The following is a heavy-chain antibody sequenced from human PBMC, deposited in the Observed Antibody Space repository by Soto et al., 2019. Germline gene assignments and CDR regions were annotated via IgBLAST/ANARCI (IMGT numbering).Heavy chain of an antibody. D-gene: IGHD6-19*01. CDR2: ISGSLTYM. CDR1: GFTFNSYH. J-gene: IGHJ6*02. V-gene: IGHV3-21*01. Sequence: GGSLRLSCAASGFTFNSYHMNWVRQAPGKGLEWVSSISGSLTYMYYADSVKGRFTISRDNVKNSLYLQMNSLRAEDTAVYYCARDRVGVASRPFGIDVWGQGTTVTVSS. CDR3: ARDRVGVASRPFGIDV.